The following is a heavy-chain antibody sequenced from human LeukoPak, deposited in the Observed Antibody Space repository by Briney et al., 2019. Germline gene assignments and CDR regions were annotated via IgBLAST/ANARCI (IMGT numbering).Heavy chain of an antibody. Sequence: GGSLRLSCAASGFTFSSYAMSWVRQAPGKGLEWVSAISGSGGSTYYADSVKGQFTISRDNAKNSLYLQMNSLSVEDTAVYYCAREKFDYWGQGTLVTVSS. J-gene: IGHJ4*02. CDR2: ISGSGGST. CDR1: GFTFSSYA. V-gene: IGHV3-23*01. CDR3: AREKFDY.